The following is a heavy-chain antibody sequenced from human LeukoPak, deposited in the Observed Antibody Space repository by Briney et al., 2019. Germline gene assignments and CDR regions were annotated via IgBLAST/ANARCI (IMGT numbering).Heavy chain of an antibody. J-gene: IGHJ5*01. CDR3: ARSRQASGLFNS. CDR1: GYAITSGGFS. Sequence: PSETLSLTCTVSGYAITSGGFSWNWIRQSPGKGLEWIGCIYDRGPAYYNPSFKSRFTISVDRPKNQFFLNVTSLTAADTAVYFCARSRQASGLFNSWGQGTLVVVSS. D-gene: IGHD3-10*01. CDR2: IYDRGPA. V-gene: IGHV4-30-2*06.